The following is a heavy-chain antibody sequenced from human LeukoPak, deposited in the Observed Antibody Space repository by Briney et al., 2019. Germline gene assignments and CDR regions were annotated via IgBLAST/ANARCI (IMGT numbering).Heavy chain of an antibody. J-gene: IGHJ5*02. V-gene: IGHV4-59*08. CDR2: FYHRDSA. D-gene: IGHD3-3*01. Sequence: PSETVSLTCTVSGASVTSYWWSWIRQPPGKGLEWIGYFYHRDSANYNPSLKSRVTISVDTSKNQFSLKLSSVTAADTAVYYCARHLDYWSGYLWFDPWGQGSLDTVPS. CDR3: ARHLDYWSGYLWFDP. CDR1: GASVTSYW.